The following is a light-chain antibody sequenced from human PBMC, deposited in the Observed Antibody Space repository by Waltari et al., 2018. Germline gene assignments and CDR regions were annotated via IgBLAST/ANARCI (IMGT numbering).Light chain of an antibody. CDR3: QQYNTYPLT. J-gene: IGKJ4*01. CDR1: QSISTL. CDR2: KAS. V-gene: IGKV1-5*03. Sequence: DIQMTQSPFTLSASVGDRVTITCRASQSISTLLAWYQQKPGKAPKLLIYKASSLESGVPSTFSGSGSGTEFTLTISSLQPDDFATYYCQQYNTYPLTFGGGTKVEIK.